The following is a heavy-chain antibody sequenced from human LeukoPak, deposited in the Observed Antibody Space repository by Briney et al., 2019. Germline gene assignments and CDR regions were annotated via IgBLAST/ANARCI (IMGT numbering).Heavy chain of an antibody. CDR1: GYTFSGHY. D-gene: IGHD3-22*01. CDR2: IKPSSGAT. J-gene: IGHJ4*02. CDR3: ASCYYDSSGYYYFDY. Sequence: ASAKVSCKASGYTFSGHYMHWVRQAPGQGLEWMGWIKPSSGATNYAQKFRGRVTMTRDTSNRTSYMELSRLRSDDTALYYCASCYYDSSGYYYFDYWSQGTLVTVSP. V-gene: IGHV1-2*02.